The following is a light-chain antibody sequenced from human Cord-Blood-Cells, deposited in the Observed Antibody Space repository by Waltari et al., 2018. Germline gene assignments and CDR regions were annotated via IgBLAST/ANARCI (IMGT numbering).Light chain of an antibody. V-gene: IGKV3-15*01. J-gene: IGKJ1*01. Sequence: EIVMTQSPATLSVSPGERATLSCRASQGVSSNLAWYQQKPGQAPRLLIYGASTRATGIPARFSGSGSGTEFTLTINSLQSEDFAVYYCQQYNNWWTFGQGTKVEIK. CDR3: QQYNNWWT. CDR1: QGVSSN. CDR2: GAS.